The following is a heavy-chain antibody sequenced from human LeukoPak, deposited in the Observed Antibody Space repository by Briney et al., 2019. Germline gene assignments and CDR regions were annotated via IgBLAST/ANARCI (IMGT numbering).Heavy chain of an antibody. Sequence: ASVKVSCKASGYTFTGYYMHWVRQAPGQGLEWMGWINPNSGGTNYAQKFQGWVTMTRDTSISTAYMELSRLRSDDTAVYYCATGIAAAASFDYWGQGTLVTASS. D-gene: IGHD6-13*01. J-gene: IGHJ4*02. V-gene: IGHV1-2*04. CDR1: GYTFTGYY. CDR2: INPNSGGT. CDR3: ATGIAAAASFDY.